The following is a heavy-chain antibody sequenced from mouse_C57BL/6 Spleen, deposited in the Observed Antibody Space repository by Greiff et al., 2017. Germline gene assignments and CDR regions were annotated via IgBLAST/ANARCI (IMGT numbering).Heavy chain of an antibody. J-gene: IGHJ2*01. CDR3: TALYYGSGYFDY. D-gene: IGHD1-1*01. Sequence: EVQLQQSGAELVRPGASVKLSCTASGFNFKDYYMHWVKQRPEQGLEWIGRIDPEDGDTEYAPKFQGKATMTADTSSNTAYLQLSSLTSEDSAVYYFTALYYGSGYFDYWGQGTTLTVSS. V-gene: IGHV14-1*01. CDR2: IDPEDGDT. CDR1: GFNFKDYY.